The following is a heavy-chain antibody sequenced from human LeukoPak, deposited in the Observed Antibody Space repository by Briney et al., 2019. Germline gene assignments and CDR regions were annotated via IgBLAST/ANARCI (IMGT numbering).Heavy chain of an antibody. D-gene: IGHD2-15*01. CDR1: GFTVSSNS. V-gene: IGHV3-66*03. CDR3: AREDCSGGSCYSALDY. CDR2: IYSDNT. Sequence: GGSLRLSCTVSGFTVSSNSMSWVRQAPGKGLEWVSFIYSDNTHYSDSVKGRFTISRDNSKNTLYLQMNSLRAEDTAVYYCAREDCSGGSCYSALDYWGQGTLVTVSS. J-gene: IGHJ4*02.